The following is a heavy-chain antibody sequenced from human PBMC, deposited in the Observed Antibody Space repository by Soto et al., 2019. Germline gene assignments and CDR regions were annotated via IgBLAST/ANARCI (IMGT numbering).Heavy chain of an antibody. Sequence: SGPTLVNPTQTLTLTCTFSGFSLSTSGMCVSWIRQPPGKALQWLALIDWDDDKYYSTSLKTRLTISKDTSKNQVVLTMTNMDPVDTATYYCARIYTDGYKSYYYGMDVWGQGTTGTVSS. D-gene: IGHD5-12*01. V-gene: IGHV2-70*01. J-gene: IGHJ6*02. CDR3: ARIYTDGYKSYYYGMDV. CDR1: GFSLSTSGMC. CDR2: IDWDDDK.